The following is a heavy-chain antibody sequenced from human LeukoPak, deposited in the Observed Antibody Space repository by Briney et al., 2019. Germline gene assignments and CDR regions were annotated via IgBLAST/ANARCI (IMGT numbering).Heavy chain of an antibody. CDR1: GFTFSTYA. CDR2: ISGGGDNT. V-gene: IGHV3-23*01. D-gene: IGHD3-10*01. Sequence: GGSLRLSCAASGFTFSTYAMTWVRQAPGKGLEWVSGISGGGDNTYYADSVKGRFTISSDNSKNTLYLQMNSLRAEDTAIYYCAKTPKLVRGAPDYWGQGTLVTVSS. CDR3: AKTPKLVRGAPDY. J-gene: IGHJ4*02.